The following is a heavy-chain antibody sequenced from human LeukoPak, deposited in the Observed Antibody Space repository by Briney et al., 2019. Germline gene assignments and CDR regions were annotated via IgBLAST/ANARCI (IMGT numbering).Heavy chain of an antibody. CDR3: ARDRGIAEADSFDP. CDR1: GGTFSSYA. CDR2: IIPIFGTA. Sequence: SVKVSCKASGGTFSSYAISWVRQAPGQGLEWMGGIIPIFGTANYAQKFQGRVTITADESTSTAYMELSSLRSDDTAVYYCARDRGIAEADSFDPWGQGTLVTVSS. V-gene: IGHV1-69*01. J-gene: IGHJ5*02. D-gene: IGHD6-13*01.